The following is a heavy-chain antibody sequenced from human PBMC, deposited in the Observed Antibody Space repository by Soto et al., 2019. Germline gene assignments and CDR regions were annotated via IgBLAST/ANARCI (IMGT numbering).Heavy chain of an antibody. Sequence: QVQLVESGGGVVHPGGSLGLSCAASASIFKPHRMHWVRQAPGKGLEWVAIIRYDGSDEHYGDSVKGRFTISRDNSKNMLYLQMNSLRAEDTAVYYCARDGVGATTFFGFLDYWDQGTLVTVSS. CDR3: ARDGVGATTFFGFLDY. J-gene: IGHJ4*02. CDR2: IRYDGSDE. D-gene: IGHD1-26*01. V-gene: IGHV3-33*08. CDR1: ASIFKPHR.